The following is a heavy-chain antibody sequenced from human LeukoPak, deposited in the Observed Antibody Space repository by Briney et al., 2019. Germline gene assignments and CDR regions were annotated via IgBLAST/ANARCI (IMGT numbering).Heavy chain of an antibody. D-gene: IGHD1-1*01. CDR2: ITGSGDST. J-gene: IGHJ4*02. Sequence: PGGSLRLSCAASGFTFSHSAMTWVRQAPGKGLEWVSLITGSGDSTYHADSVKGRFTISRDNSKSTLFLQMNSLRVDDTAVYYCAKTTRGATASDYWGRETLVTVSS. V-gene: IGHV3-23*01. CDR1: GFTFSHSA. CDR3: AKTTRGATASDY.